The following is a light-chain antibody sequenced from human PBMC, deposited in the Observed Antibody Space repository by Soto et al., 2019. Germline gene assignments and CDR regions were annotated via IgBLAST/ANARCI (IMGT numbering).Light chain of an antibody. J-gene: IGKJ1*01. CDR3: QQSTGYRWP. V-gene: IGKV1-5*03. CDR2: KAS. CDR1: QSISNW. Sequence: DIPMTESTSTLSASIGDRFTITCRASQSISNWLAWYQQKPGKAPKILIYKASSLESGVPSRFSGSGSETEFTLTISSLQPDDFAPYYCQQSTGYRWPLGQGTKVAIK.